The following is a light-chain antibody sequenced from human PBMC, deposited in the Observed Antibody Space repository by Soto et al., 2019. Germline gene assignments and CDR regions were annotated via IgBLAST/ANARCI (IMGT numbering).Light chain of an antibody. CDR1: SSDVGGYNY. CDR3: SSLTSTNTLA. J-gene: IGLJ2*01. Sequence: QSVLTQPASVSGSPGQSITISCTGTSSDVGGYNYVSWYQQHPGKAPKLMIYEVSYRPSGVSNRFSGSKSGNTASLTISGLQAEDEAGYHCSSLTSTNTLAFGGGTKLTVL. V-gene: IGLV2-14*01. CDR2: EVS.